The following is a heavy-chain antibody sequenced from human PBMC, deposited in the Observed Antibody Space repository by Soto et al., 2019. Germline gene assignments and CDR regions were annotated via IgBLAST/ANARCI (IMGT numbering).Heavy chain of an antibody. J-gene: IGHJ6*03. CDR3: VKGGEDGPTSGWYYMDV. D-gene: IGHD6-19*01. CDR2: CKNSDGCT. CDR1: GFTFSNYA. V-gene: IGHV3-23*01. Sequence: PGGCMRLSCAASGFTFSNYAMSWVRQATGRGLEGVSGCKNSDGCTYYADSVKGRFTISRDNSKNTLFLQMNSLRVEDTAVYYCVKGGEDGPTSGWYYMDVWGSGNTVTVSS.